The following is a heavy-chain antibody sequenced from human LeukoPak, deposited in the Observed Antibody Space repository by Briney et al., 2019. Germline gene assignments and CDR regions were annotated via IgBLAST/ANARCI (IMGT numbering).Heavy chain of an antibody. CDR3: VKDLRGDSSGWYDY. V-gene: IGHV3-64D*06. Sequence: GGSLRLSCSASGFTLSSYAMHWVRQAPGKGLEYVSAISSNGGSTYYADSVKGRFTISRDNSKNTLYLQMSSLRAEDTAVYYRVKDLRGDSSGWYDYWGQGTLVTVSS. D-gene: IGHD6-19*01. J-gene: IGHJ4*02. CDR1: GFTLSSYA. CDR2: ISSNGGST.